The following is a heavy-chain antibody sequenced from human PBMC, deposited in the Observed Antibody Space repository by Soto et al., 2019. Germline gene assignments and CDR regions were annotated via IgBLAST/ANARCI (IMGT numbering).Heavy chain of an antibody. J-gene: IGHJ4*02. Sequence: QDHLVESGGGVVQPGTSLRLSCAASGFTFNTYGMHWVRQAPGKGLEWVAVISYDGSDKFYADPVKGRFTISRDNSKNTLYLQMSSLRAEDTAIYYCAKSPNFYCSSPNCYKYYFDYWGQGTLVTVSS. V-gene: IGHV3-30*18. CDR3: AKSPNFYCSSPNCYKYYFDY. CDR2: ISYDGSDK. D-gene: IGHD2-2*02. CDR1: GFTFNTYG.